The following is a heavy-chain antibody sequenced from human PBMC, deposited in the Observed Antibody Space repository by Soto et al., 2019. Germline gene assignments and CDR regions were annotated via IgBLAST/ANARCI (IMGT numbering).Heavy chain of an antibody. CDR2: ISGYNGNT. CDR3: ARDEVPAANWLDR. D-gene: IGHD2-2*01. J-gene: IGHJ5*02. Sequence: GASVKVSCKASGYIFINYGITWVRQAPGQGLEWMGWISGYNGNTKYADNLQGRVTMTTDTSTTTAYMELRSPRSDDTAVYYCARDEVPAANWLDRWGQGTMVTVSS. CDR1: GYIFINYG. V-gene: IGHV1-18*01.